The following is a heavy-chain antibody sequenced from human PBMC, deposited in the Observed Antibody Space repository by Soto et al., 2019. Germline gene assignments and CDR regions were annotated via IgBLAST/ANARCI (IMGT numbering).Heavy chain of an antibody. CDR3: TRDHHGRGFNSGAFDS. J-gene: IGHJ4*02. D-gene: IGHD5-18*01. CDR2: IKSKAFGGTP. V-gene: IGHV3-49*03. Sequence: PGGSLRLSCSPSGFTFGDYAMNWFRQAPGKGLEWVGFIKSKAFGGTPEYAASVKGRFTISRDDSKSIAYLQMNGLKTDDTALYYCTRDHHGRGFNSGAFDSWGQGTLVTVSS. CDR1: GFTFGDYA.